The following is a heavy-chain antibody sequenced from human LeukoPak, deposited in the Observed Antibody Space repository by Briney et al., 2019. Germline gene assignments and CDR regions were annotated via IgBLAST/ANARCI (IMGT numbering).Heavy chain of an antibody. CDR1: GFTFSSYE. J-gene: IGHJ6*04. CDR2: ISSSGSTI. V-gene: IGHV3-48*03. D-gene: IGHD3-10*02. CDR3: AELGITMIGGV. Sequence: GGSLRLSCAASGFTFSSYEMNWVRQAPGKGLEWVSYISSSGSTIYYADSVKGRFTISRDNAKSALYLQMNSLRAEDTAVYYCAELGITMIGGVWGKGTTVTISS.